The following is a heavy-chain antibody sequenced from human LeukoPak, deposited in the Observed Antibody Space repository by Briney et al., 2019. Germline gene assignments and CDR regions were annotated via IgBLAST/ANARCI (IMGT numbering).Heavy chain of an antibody. Sequence: PSETLSLTCTVSGGSISSYYWSWIRQPPGKGLEWIGYIYYSGSIIYNPSLKSRVTISVDTSKNQFSLKLSSVTAADTAVYYCARARYGDYHDYWGQGTLVTVSS. V-gene: IGHV4-59*01. J-gene: IGHJ4*02. CDR3: ARARYGDYHDY. CDR2: IYYSGSI. D-gene: IGHD4-17*01. CDR1: GGSISSYY.